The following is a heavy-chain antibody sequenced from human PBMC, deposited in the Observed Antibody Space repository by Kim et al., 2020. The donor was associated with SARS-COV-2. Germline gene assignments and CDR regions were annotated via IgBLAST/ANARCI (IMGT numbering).Heavy chain of an antibody. D-gene: IGHD4-17*01. Sequence: RYSPSPKSRHTITKDTSKNQVVLTMTDMEPVDTATYYCAPEGYGDYGFDYWGQGTLVTVSS. CDR3: APEGYGDYGFDY. J-gene: IGHJ4*02. V-gene: IGHV2-5*01.